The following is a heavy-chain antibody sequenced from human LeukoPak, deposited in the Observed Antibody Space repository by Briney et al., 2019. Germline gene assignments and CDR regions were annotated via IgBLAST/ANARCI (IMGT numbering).Heavy chain of an antibody. V-gene: IGHV5-51*01. Sequence: PGDSLKISCKGSGYSFTSYWIGWVRQMPGKGLEWMGIIDPVDFDTRYSPSFQGEVTISADKSISTAYLQWSSLKASDTAMYYCARQQNYFDYWGQGTLVTVSS. CDR2: IDPVDFDT. CDR1: GYSFTSYW. CDR3: ARQQNYFDY. J-gene: IGHJ4*02. D-gene: IGHD2/OR15-2a*01.